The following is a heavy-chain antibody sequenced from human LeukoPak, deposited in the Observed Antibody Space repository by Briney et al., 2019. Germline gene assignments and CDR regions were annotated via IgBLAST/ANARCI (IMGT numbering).Heavy chain of an antibody. V-gene: IGHV3-21*01. J-gene: IGHJ4*02. CDR3: ARALGGTMIVVVLNEYYFDY. Sequence: GGSLRLSCAASGFTFTSYTINWVRQTPGKGLEWVSSISSSPTYIYYADSVKGRFTISRGNAKNSVSLQMHSLRAEDTAVYYCARALGGTMIVVVLNEYYFDYWGQGTLVTVSS. D-gene: IGHD3-22*01. CDR1: GFTFTSYT. CDR2: ISSSPTYI.